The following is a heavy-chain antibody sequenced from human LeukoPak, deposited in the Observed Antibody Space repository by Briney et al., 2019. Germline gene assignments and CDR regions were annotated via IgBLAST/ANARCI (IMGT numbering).Heavy chain of an antibody. CDR2: IRNKANSYTT. CDR1: RFTFSSYG. V-gene: IGHV3-72*01. Sequence: GRSLRLSCAASRFTFSSYGMHWVRQAPGKGLEWIGRIRNKANSYTTEYAASVKGRFTVSRDDSKNSLFLQMNSLESEDTAVYYCARRNSVTQGLDNWGQGTLVTVSS. J-gene: IGHJ4*02. CDR3: ARRNSVTQGLDN. D-gene: IGHD5/OR15-5a*01.